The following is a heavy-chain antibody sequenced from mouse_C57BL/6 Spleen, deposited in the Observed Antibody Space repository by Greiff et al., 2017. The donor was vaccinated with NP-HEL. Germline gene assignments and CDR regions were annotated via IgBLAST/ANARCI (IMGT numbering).Heavy chain of an antibody. J-gene: IGHJ3*01. CDR3: ADTAAEGFAY. CDR2: IYPRSGNT. D-gene: IGHD3-3*01. CDR1: GYTFTSYG. V-gene: IGHV1-81*01. Sequence: VQLQQSGAELARPGASVKLSCKASGYTFTSYGISWVKQRTGQGLEWIGEIYPRSGNTYYNEKFKGKATLTADKSSSTAYMELRSLTSEDSAVYFCADTAAEGFAYWGQGTLVTVSA.